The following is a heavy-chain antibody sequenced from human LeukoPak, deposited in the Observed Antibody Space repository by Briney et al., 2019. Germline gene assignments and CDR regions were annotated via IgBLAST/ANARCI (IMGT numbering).Heavy chain of an antibody. CDR2: ISWNSGSI. D-gene: IGHD3-22*01. Sequence: GGSLRLSCAASGFTFDDYAMHWVRQAPGKGLEWVSGISWNSGSIGYADSVKGRFTISRDNAKNSLYLQMNSLRAEDTALYYCAVNSRNPNYDSSGYYLYGMDVWGQGTTVTVSS. J-gene: IGHJ6*02. V-gene: IGHV3-9*01. CDR3: AVNSRNPNYDSSGYYLYGMDV. CDR1: GFTFDDYA.